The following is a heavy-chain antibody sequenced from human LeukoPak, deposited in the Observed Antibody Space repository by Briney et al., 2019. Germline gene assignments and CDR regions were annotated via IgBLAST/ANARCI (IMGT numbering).Heavy chain of an antibody. CDR1: GGSISSYY. CDR3: AREGVSKGAAAGTYYYYYYMDV. CDR2: IYTSGST. D-gene: IGHD6-13*01. V-gene: IGHV4-4*07. J-gene: IGHJ6*03. Sequence: PETLSLTCTVSGGSISSYYWSWIRQPAGKGLEWIGRIYTSGSTNYNPSLKSRVTMSVDTSKNQFSLKLSSVTAADTAVYYCAREGVSKGAAAGTYYYYYYMDVWGKGTTVTVSS.